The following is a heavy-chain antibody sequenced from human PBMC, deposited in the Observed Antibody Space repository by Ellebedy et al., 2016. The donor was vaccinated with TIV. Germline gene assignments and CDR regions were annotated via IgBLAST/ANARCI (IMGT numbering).Heavy chain of an antibody. V-gene: IGHV3-74*01. CDR3: ARRASYGDYAVQVNPWFDP. Sequence: GESLKISCEVSGFPFSGYYMHWVRQAPGKGLEWVARINTDGSSANYADSVEGRFTISRDNARNLLYLQMNSLRVEDTAVYYCARRASYGDYAVQVNPWFDPWGQGTLVTVSS. CDR1: GFPFSGYY. D-gene: IGHD4-17*01. J-gene: IGHJ5*02. CDR2: INTDGSSA.